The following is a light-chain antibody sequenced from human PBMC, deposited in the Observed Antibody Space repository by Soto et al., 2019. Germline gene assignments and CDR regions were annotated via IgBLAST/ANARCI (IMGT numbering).Light chain of an antibody. CDR2: GVS. CDR3: QQYGSSPRT. V-gene: IGKV3-20*01. CDR1: RSVSSTY. Sequence: DIVLTQSPATLSLSPGESASLSCRASRSVSSTYLAWYQQKPGQAPRLLIYGVSTRAPGLPGRFSGSGSGTDFTLTISRLEPEDFAVYYCQQYGSSPRTFGQGTKVDI. J-gene: IGKJ1*01.